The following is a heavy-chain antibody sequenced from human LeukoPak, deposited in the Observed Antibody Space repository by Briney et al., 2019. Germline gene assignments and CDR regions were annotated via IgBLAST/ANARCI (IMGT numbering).Heavy chain of an antibody. J-gene: IGHJ4*02. D-gene: IGHD5-24*01. CDR1: GFTFSSYA. V-gene: IGHV3-30*18. CDR2: ISYDGSNK. CDR3: AKDLTPFRDGYNRFDY. Sequence: GGSLRLSCAASGFTFSSYAMSWVRQAPGKGLEWVAVISYDGSNKYYADSVKGRFTISRDNSKNTLYLQMNSLRAEDTAVYYCAKDLTPFRDGYNRFDYWGQGTLVTVSS.